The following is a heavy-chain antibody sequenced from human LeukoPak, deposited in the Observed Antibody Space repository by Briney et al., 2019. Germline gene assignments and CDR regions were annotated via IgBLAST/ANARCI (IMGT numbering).Heavy chain of an antibody. CDR1: GYTFTGYD. CDR2: MNPNSGNT. J-gene: IGHJ4*02. D-gene: IGHD2-21*01. Sequence: GASVKVSCKASGYTFTGYDINWVRQATGQGLEWMGWMNPNSGNTGYAQKFQGRVTITRNTSISTAYMELSSLRSEDTAVYYCARTSHCGGDCYMLFDYWGQGTLVTVSS. V-gene: IGHV1-8*03. CDR3: ARTSHCGGDCYMLFDY.